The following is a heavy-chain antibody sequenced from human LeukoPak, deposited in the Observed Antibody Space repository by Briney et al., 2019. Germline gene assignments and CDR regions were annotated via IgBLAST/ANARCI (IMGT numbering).Heavy chain of an antibody. Sequence: SETLSLTCAVSGGSISSGGYSWSWIRQPPGKGLEWIGYIYHSGRTYYNPSLKSRVTISVDRSKNQFSLKLSSVTAADTAVYYCARGEDYGGNPFFDYWGQGTLVTVSS. CDR3: ARGEDYGGNPFFDY. V-gene: IGHV4-30-2*01. J-gene: IGHJ4*02. CDR2: IYHSGRT. D-gene: IGHD4-23*01. CDR1: GGSISSGGYS.